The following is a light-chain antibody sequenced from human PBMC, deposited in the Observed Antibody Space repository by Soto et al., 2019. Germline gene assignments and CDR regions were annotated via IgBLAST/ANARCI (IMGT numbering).Light chain of an antibody. V-gene: IGKV1-5*01. CDR2: PAS. J-gene: IGKJ1*01. CDR1: QPIDKY. CDR3: QQYNSYT. Sequence: DIQMTPSPSSLSASLVDTVTLTCRASQPIDKYLYWHQQTSGAATKLLIYPASTLESGAPSRFSGSGSGTEFTLTISSLQPDDFATYYCQQYNSYTFGQGTKVDIK.